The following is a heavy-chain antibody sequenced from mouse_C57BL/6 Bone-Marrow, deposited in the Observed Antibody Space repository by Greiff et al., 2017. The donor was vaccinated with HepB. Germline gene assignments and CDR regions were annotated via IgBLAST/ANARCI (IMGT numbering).Heavy chain of an antibody. CDR2: IDPSDSYT. V-gene: IGHV1-59*01. J-gene: IGHJ3*01. D-gene: IGHD2-1*01. CDR3: ADGTGAY. CDR1: GYTFTSYW. Sequence: QVQLQQPGAELVRPGTSVKLSCKASGYTFTSYWMHWVKQRPGQGLEWIGVIDPSDSYTNYNQKFKGKATLTVDTSSSTAYMQLSSLTSEDSAVYYCADGTGAYWGQGTLVTVSA.